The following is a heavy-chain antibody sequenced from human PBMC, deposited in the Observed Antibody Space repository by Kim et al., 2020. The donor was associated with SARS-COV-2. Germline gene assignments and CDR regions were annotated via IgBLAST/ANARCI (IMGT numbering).Heavy chain of an antibody. CDR3: AREWGSGSWDNYYYYGMDV. CDR2: IDPSDSYT. V-gene: IGHV5-10-1*01. CDR1: GYSFTSYW. D-gene: IGHD3-10*01. J-gene: IGHJ6*02. Sequence: GASPKISCKGSGYSFTSYWISWVRQMPGKGLEWMGRIDPSDSYTNYSPSFQGHVTISADKSISTAYLQWSSLKASDTAMYYCAREWGSGSWDNYYYYGMDVWGQGTTVTVSS.